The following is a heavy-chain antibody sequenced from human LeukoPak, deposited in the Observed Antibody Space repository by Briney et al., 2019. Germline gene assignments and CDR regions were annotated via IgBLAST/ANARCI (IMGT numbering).Heavy chain of an antibody. J-gene: IGHJ4*02. V-gene: IGHV3-74*01. D-gene: IGHD2-21*02. CDR2: INSDGINT. Sequence: GGSLRLSCAASGSPFSNYWMHWVRQAPGKGLVWVSRINSDGINTSYADSVKGRFTISRDNSKNTLYLQMNSLRAEDTAVYYCARDREIVVVTAIPYYWGQGTLVTVSS. CDR3: ARDREIVVVTAIPYY. CDR1: GSPFSNYW.